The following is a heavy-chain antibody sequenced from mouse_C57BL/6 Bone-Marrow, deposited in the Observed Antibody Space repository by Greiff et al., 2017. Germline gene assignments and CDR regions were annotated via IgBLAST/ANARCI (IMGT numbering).Heavy chain of an antibody. CDR3: ARKLPLTAMDY. Sequence: EVQLQQSVAELVRPGASVKLSCTASGFNIKNTYIHWVKQRPEQGLEWIGRIDPANGNTKYAPKFQGKATITADTSSNTAYKQLSSLTSEDTAIYYCARKLPLTAMDYWGQGTSVTVSS. V-gene: IGHV14-3*01. J-gene: IGHJ4*01. CDR2: IDPANGNT. D-gene: IGHD2-12*01. CDR1: GFNIKNTY.